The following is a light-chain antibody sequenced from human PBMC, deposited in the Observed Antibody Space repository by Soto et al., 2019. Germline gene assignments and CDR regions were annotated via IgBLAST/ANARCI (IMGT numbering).Light chain of an antibody. J-gene: IGKJ3*01. V-gene: IGKV3-15*01. CDR1: QSVSSN. Sequence: EIVMTQSPATLSVSLGERATLSCRASQSVSSNLAWYQQKPGQAPRLLIYGASTRATGIPARFSGSGSGTEFTLTISSLQSEDYAVYYCQHYKNWPPKFTFGPGTQVDIK. CDR2: GAS. CDR3: QHYKNWPPKFT.